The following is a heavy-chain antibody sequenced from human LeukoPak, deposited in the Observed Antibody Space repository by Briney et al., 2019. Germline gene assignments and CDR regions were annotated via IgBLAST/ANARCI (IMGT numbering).Heavy chain of an antibody. J-gene: IGHJ5*02. CDR2: IYYTGRT. CDR3: ARAVSGSDLGVNWFDP. Sequence: TLSLTCTVSGGSINSGGYYWNWIRQHPGKGLEWIGYIYYTGRTFYNPSLKSRVTMSVDTSKNQFSLRLSSVTAADTAVYYCARAVSGSDLGVNWFDPWGQGTLVTVSS. D-gene: IGHD1-26*01. CDR1: GGSINSGGYY. V-gene: IGHV4-31*03.